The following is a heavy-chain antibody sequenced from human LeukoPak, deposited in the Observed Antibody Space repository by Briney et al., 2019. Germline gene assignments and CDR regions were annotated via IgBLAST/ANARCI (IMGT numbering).Heavy chain of an antibody. CDR1: GFTFSSYS. CDR2: ISSSSSYI. J-gene: IGHJ4*02. V-gene: IGHV3-21*01. CDR3: ARSVSSTSWEFDY. Sequence: GGSLRLSCAASGFTFSSYSMYWVRQAPGKGLEWVSSISSSSSYIYYADSVKGRFTISRDNAKNSLYLQMNSLRAEDTAVYYCARSVSSTSWEFDYWGQGTLVTVSS. D-gene: IGHD2-2*01.